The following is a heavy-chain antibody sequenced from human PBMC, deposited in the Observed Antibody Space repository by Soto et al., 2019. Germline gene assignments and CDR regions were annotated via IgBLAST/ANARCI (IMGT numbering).Heavy chain of an antibody. D-gene: IGHD1-7*01. V-gene: IGHV3-30*03. CDR3: ARDSGFWHYFGPNDY. Sequence: QVQLVESGGGVVQPGRSLRLSCASSGFRFSDYAIHWVRQAPGKGLEWVAVISYDGSNRYYGDSVKGRFTITRDNSMDTLYLQMNSLRVDDTAVYYCARDSGFWHYFGPNDYWVQGTLVTVSS. CDR1: GFRFSDYA. CDR2: ISYDGSNR. J-gene: IGHJ4*02.